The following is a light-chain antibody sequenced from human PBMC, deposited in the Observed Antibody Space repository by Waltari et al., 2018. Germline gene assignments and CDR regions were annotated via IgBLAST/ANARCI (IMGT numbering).Light chain of an antibody. Sequence: QSALTQPASVSGSPGQSITISCTGTSSDVDNYNFVSWYQQHPGKAPNLMIYGVSKRPSGVSDRFSGSKSGNTASLTISGLQAEDEADYYCSSYTNIITYVFGTGTKVTVL. CDR2: GVS. CDR3: SSYTNIITYV. J-gene: IGLJ1*01. V-gene: IGLV2-14*01. CDR1: SSDVDNYNF.